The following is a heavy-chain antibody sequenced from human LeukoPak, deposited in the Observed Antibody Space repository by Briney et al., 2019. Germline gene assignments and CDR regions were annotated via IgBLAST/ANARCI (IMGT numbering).Heavy chain of an antibody. Sequence: SETLSLTCTVSGGSISSGSYYWGWTREPPGKGLEWIGNIYYSGSTYYNPSLTSRVTISVDTSKNQFSLKLSSVTAADTAVYYCARVSRSGSYFGAFEIWGQGTMVTVSS. V-gene: IGHV4-39*07. CDR2: IYYSGST. CDR3: ARVSRSGSYFGAFEI. D-gene: IGHD1-26*01. CDR1: GGSISSGSYY. J-gene: IGHJ3*02.